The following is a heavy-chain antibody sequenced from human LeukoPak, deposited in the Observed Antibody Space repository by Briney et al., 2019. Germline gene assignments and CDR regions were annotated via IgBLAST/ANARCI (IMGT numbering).Heavy chain of an antibody. V-gene: IGHV1-18*01. CDR2: ISAYNGNT. J-gene: IGHJ3*02. CDR3: AGVGARGAFDI. D-gene: IGHD1-26*01. CDR1: GYTFTSYG. Sequence: ASVKVSCKASGYTFTSYGINWVRQAPGQGLEWMGWISAYNGNTNYAQKFQGRVTMTRDMSTSTVYMELSSLRSEDTAVYYCAGVGARGAFDIWGQGTMVTVSS.